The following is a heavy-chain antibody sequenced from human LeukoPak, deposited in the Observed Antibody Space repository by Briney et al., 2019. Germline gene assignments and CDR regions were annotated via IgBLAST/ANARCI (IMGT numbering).Heavy chain of an antibody. CDR1: GFTFSTYT. D-gene: IGHD1-14*01. CDR2: ISDNGGRT. CDR3: AKDFGRNLGGPGY. J-gene: IGHJ4*02. Sequence: GGSLRLSCAASGFTFSTYTMAWVRQAPGGGLEWVSGISDNGGRTYYADSVKGRFAISRDDSKSTLYLQMNSLRGEDKAVYYCAKDFGRNLGGPGYWGRGTLVIVSS. V-gene: IGHV3-23*01.